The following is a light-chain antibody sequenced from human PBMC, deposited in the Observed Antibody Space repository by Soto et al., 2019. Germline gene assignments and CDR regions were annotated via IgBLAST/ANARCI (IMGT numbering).Light chain of an antibody. V-gene: IGKV1-5*01. J-gene: IGKJ1*01. CDR1: QRLGSW. CDR2: DAS. CDR3: LHSYTYPLT. Sequence: DIQMTQSPSTLSASVGDRVSITCRASQRLGSWLAWYQQKPGKVPKLLIYDASTLTSGVPSRFSGSGSGTEFTLSITSLQPDDFATYYCLHSYTYPLTFGQGTKVDIK.